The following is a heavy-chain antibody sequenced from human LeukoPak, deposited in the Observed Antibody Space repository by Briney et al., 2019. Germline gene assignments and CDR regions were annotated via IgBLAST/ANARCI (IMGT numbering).Heavy chain of an antibody. D-gene: IGHD3-10*01. CDR2: IRSKANSYAT. CDR1: GFTFSGSA. V-gene: IGHV3-73*01. Sequence: PGGSLRLSCAASGFTFSGSAMHWVRQASGKGLEWVGRIRSKANSYATAYAASVKGRFTISRDDSKNTAYLQMNSLKTEDTAVYYCWAPRMVRGAEQTFDYWGQGTLVTVSS. CDR3: WAPRMVRGAEQTFDY. J-gene: IGHJ4*02.